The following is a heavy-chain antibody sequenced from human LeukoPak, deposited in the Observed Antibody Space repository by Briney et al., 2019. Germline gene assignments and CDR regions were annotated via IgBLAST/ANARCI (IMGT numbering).Heavy chain of an antibody. CDR1: GFTFDDYA. CDR3: AKGVAAAGTSPFHY. V-gene: IGHV3-9*01. Sequence: GGSLRLSCAASGFTFDDYAMHWVRQGPGKGLGWVSGISWNSGSIGYADSVKGRFTISRDNATNSLYLQMNSLRAEDTALYYCAKGVAAAGTSPFHYWGQGTLVTVSS. CDR2: ISWNSGSI. J-gene: IGHJ4*02. D-gene: IGHD6-13*01.